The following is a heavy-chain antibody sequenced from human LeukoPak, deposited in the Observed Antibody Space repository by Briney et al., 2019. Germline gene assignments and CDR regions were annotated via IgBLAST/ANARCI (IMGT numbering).Heavy chain of an antibody. J-gene: IGHJ4*02. CDR2: INHSGST. V-gene: IGHV4-34*01. CDR1: GGSFSGYY. CDR3: ARDDFWSGSDY. Sequence: SETLSLTCAVYGGSFSGYYWSWIRQPPGKGLEWIGEINHSGSTNYNPSLKSQVTISVDTSKNQFSLKLSSVTAADTAVYYCARDDFWSGSDYWGQGTLVTVSS. D-gene: IGHD3-3*01.